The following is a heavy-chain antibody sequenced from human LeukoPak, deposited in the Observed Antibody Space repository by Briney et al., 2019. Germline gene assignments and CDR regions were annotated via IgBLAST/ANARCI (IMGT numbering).Heavy chain of an antibody. CDR3: ARDYFDSSGFYYVYFDF. CDR2: IAGSGGTT. J-gene: IGHJ4*02. Sequence: PGGSLRLSCAVSGFIFSSYAMSWVRQAPGKGLEWVSVIAGSGGTTYYADSVKGRFTISRDNSKKTLYLQMNSLRAEDTAVYYCARDYFDSSGFYYVYFDFWGQGTLVTVSS. CDR1: GFIFSSYA. D-gene: IGHD3-22*01. V-gene: IGHV3-23*01.